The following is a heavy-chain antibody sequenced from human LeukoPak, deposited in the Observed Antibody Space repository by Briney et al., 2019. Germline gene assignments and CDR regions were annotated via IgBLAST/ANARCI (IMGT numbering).Heavy chain of an antibody. CDR3: ARDLRNDYGDYGGSDYFDY. Sequence: SETLSLTCTVSGGSISSYYWSWIRQPPGKGLEWIGYIYYSGSTNYNPSLKSRVTISVNTSKNQFSLKLSSVTAADTAVYYCARDLRNDYGDYGGSDYFDYWGQGTLVTVSS. J-gene: IGHJ4*02. D-gene: IGHD4-17*01. V-gene: IGHV4-59*12. CDR1: GGSISSYY. CDR2: IYYSGST.